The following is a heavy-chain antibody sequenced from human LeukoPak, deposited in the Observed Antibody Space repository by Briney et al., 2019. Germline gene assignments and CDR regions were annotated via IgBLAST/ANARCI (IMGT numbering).Heavy chain of an antibody. CDR3: AKDRQLEWERLPGAFDI. D-gene: IGHD1-26*01. Sequence: GGSLRLSCAASGFTFSSYAMSWVRQAPGKGLEWVSAISGSGGSTYYADSVKGRFTISRDNSKNTLYLQMNSLRAEDTAVYYCAKDRQLEWERLPGAFDIWGQGTMITVSS. V-gene: IGHV3-23*01. CDR1: GFTFSSYA. CDR2: ISGSGGST. J-gene: IGHJ3*02.